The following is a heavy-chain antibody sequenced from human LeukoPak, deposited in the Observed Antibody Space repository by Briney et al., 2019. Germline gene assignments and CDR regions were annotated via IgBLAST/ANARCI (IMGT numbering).Heavy chain of an antibody. CDR2: LTPNSGGT. V-gene: IGHV1-2*02. Sequence: GASVKVSCKASGYTFTGYYMHWVRQAPGQGLEWMGWLTPNSGGTNYAQKFHGRVTMTRDTSISTAYMELSRLRSDDTAVFYCAVGLPAAGMHFQHWGQGPLVTVSS. CDR1: GYTFTGYY. D-gene: IGHD6-13*01. CDR3: AVGLPAAGMHFQH. J-gene: IGHJ1*01.